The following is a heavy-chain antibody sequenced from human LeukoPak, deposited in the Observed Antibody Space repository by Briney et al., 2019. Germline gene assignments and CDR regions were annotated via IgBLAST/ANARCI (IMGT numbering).Heavy chain of an antibody. CDR2: ISGSGGST. CDR3: AKALSRAARYLVLDP. CDR1: GFTFSSYA. J-gene: IGHJ5*02. D-gene: IGHD6-6*01. Sequence: GGSLRLSCAASGFTFSSYAMSWVRQAPGKGLEWVSAISGSGGSTYYADSVKGRFTISRDNSKNTLYLQMNSLRAEDTAVYYCAKALSRAARYLVLDPWAREPWSPSPQ. V-gene: IGHV3-23*01.